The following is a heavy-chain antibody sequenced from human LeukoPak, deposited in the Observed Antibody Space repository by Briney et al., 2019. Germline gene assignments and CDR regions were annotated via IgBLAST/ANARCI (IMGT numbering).Heavy chain of an antibody. J-gene: IGHJ4*02. D-gene: IGHD2-15*01. V-gene: IGHV3-7*01. Sequence: GGSLRLSCAASGFTFTNAWMSWVRQAPGKGLEWVANIKQDGSEKYYVDSVKGRFTISRDNAKNSLYLQMNSLRAEDTAVYYCARGFVVVVAATNFDYWGQGTLVTVSS. CDR1: GFTFTNAW. CDR2: IKQDGSEK. CDR3: ARGFVVVVAATNFDY.